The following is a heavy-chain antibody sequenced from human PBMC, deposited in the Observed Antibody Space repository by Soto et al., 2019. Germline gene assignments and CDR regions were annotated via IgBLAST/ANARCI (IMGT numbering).Heavy chain of an antibody. CDR3: AKDSVRYSSSFLFDY. D-gene: IGHD6-6*01. CDR1: GFTFSSYG. V-gene: IGHV3-30*18. J-gene: IGHJ4*02. CDR2: ISYDGSNK. Sequence: LRLSCAASGFTFSSYGMHWVRQAPGKGLEWVAVISYDGSNKYYADSVKGRFTISRDNSKNTLYLQMNSLRAEDTAVYYCAKDSVRYSSSFLFDYWGQGTLVTVSS.